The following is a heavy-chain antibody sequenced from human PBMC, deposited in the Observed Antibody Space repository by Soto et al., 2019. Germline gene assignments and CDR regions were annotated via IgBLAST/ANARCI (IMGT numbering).Heavy chain of an antibody. J-gene: IGHJ5*02. Sequence: SETLSLTCTVSGGSISSSSYYWGWIRQPPGKGLEWIGSIYYSGSTYYNPSLKSRVTISVDTSKNQFSLKLSSVTAADTAVYYCASVTVTMIVPAWGQGTLVTVSS. CDR2: IYYSGST. CDR1: GGSISSSSYY. V-gene: IGHV4-39*01. D-gene: IGHD3-22*01. CDR3: ASVTVTMIVPA.